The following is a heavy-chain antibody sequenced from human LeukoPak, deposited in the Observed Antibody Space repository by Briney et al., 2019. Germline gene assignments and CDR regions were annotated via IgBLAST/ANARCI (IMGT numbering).Heavy chain of an antibody. CDR3: ARHANYYGSGSYLNWFDP. CDR2: ISYSGST. V-gene: IGHV4-59*08. D-gene: IGHD3-10*01. J-gene: IGHJ5*02. Sequence: KTSETLSLTCTVPGGSISSFYWSWIRQPPGKGLEWIGYISYSGSTNYNPSLKSRVTISLDTSKNQFSLKLSSVTAADTAVYYCARHANYYGSGSYLNWFDPWGQGTLVTVSS. CDR1: GGSISSFY.